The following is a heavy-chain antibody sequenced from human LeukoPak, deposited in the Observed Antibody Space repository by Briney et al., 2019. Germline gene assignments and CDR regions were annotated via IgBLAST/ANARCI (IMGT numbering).Heavy chain of an antibody. CDR3: ARVSPGYSGYVWDRDY. D-gene: IGHD5-12*01. CDR2: IYYSGST. CDR1: GGPISSGGYY. J-gene: IGHJ4*02. Sequence: PSQTLSLTCTVSGGPISSGGYYWSWIRQHPGKGLEWLGYIYYSGSTYYNPSLKSRVTISADSSKNQFSLKVSSVTVADTAVYYCARVSPGYSGYVWDRDYWGQGTLVTVSS. V-gene: IGHV4-31*03.